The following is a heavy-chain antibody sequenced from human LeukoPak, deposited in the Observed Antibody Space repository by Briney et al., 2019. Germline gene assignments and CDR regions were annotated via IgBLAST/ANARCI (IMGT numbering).Heavy chain of an antibody. J-gene: IGHJ4*02. CDR1: GGSISNYY. CDR2: IYYSGST. V-gene: IGHV4-59*12. CDR3: ARDLNWNYALI. D-gene: IGHD1-7*01. Sequence: PSETLSLTCTVSGGSISNYYWSWIRQPPGKGLEWIGYIYYSGSTNYNPSLKSRVTISVDTSKNQFSLKLSSVTAADTAVYYCARDLNWNYALIWGQGTLVTVSS.